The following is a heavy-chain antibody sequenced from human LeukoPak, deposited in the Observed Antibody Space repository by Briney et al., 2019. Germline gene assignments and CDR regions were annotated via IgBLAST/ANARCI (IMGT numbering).Heavy chain of an antibody. CDR1: GGSFSGYY. CDR2: INHSGST. Sequence: SETLSLTCGVYGGSFSGYYWSWIRQPPGKGLEWIGEINHSGSTNYNPSLKSRVTISVDTSKNQFSLKLSSVTAADTAVYYCARGLNRSGYDAFDIWGQGTMVTVSS. J-gene: IGHJ3*02. D-gene: IGHD3-22*01. V-gene: IGHV4-34*01. CDR3: ARGLNRSGYDAFDI.